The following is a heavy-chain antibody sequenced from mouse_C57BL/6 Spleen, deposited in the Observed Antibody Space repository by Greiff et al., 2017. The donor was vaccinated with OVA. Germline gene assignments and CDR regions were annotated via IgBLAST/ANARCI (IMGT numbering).Heavy chain of an antibody. V-gene: IGHV1-61*01. CDR3: ARTHYYGSTFDY. CDR2: IYPSDSET. CDR1: GYTFTSYW. J-gene: IGHJ2*01. D-gene: IGHD1-1*01. Sequence: QVQLQQPGAELVRPGSSVKLSCQASGYTFTSYWMDWVKQRPGQGLEWIGNIYPSDSETHYNQKFKDKATLTVDKYSSTAYMQLSSLTSEDSAVYYCARTHYYGSTFDYWGQGTTLTVSS.